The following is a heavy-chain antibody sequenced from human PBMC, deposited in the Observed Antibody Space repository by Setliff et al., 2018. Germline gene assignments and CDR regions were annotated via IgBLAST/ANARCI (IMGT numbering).Heavy chain of an antibody. CDR3: AREGRRYYDSSGYYYGPYYYYYMDV. V-gene: IGHV1-18*01. Sequence: ASVKVSCKASGYTFTNYGISWVRQAPGQGLEWMGWISAYNDNTNYAQKVQGRVTMTTDTSTSTAYMELRSLTSDDTAVYYCAREGRRYYDSSGYYYGPYYYYYMDVWGKGTTVTVSS. J-gene: IGHJ6*03. CDR2: ISAYNDNT. D-gene: IGHD3-22*01. CDR1: GYTFTNYG.